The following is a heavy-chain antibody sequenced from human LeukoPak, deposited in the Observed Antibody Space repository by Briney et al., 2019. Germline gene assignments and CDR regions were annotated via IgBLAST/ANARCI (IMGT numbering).Heavy chain of an antibody. CDR2: IRYDGSNK. D-gene: IGHD6-13*01. Sequence: HGGALRLSRAASGFTLSSNGMHWGRQAPGKGVEWGAFIRYDGSNKYYADSVKGRFTIYRDNSKNTLYLQMNSLRAEDTAVYYCAKGPYSSSWWDFDYWGRGTLVTVSS. V-gene: IGHV3-30*02. CDR1: GFTLSSNG. CDR3: AKGPYSSSWWDFDY. J-gene: IGHJ4*02.